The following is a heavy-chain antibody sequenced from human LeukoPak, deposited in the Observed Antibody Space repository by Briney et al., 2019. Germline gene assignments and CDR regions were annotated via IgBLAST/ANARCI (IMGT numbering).Heavy chain of an antibody. CDR1: GGSISIYY. CDR3: ARLSTGGTPFNWFDS. CDR2: IYYSGNT. Sequence: PSETLSLTCTVSGGSISIYYWTWIRQPPGKGLEWIGYIYYSGNTNYNPSLKSRVTMSVDTSKNQFSLKLNSVTAADTAVYYCARLSTGGTPFNWFDSWGRGALVTVSS. V-gene: IGHV4-59*08. D-gene: IGHD6-13*01. J-gene: IGHJ5*01.